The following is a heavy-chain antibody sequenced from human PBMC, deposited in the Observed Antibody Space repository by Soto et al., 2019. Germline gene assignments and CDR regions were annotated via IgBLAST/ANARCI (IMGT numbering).Heavy chain of an antibody. CDR3: ARGGGKSYYYGLDV. D-gene: IGHD2-15*01. CDR2: ITNTSSPI. Sequence: GGSLRLSCAASGFTSSSYSMDWVRQAPGKGLEWVSYITNTSSPIYYADSVKGRFTISRDNAKNSLYLQMNSLRDEDTAVYYCARGGGKSYYYGLDVWGQGTTVTVSS. J-gene: IGHJ6*02. CDR1: GFTSSSYS. V-gene: IGHV3-48*02.